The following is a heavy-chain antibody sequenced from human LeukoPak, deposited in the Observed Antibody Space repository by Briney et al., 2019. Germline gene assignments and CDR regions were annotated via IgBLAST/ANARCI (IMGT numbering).Heavy chain of an antibody. J-gene: IGHJ4*02. Sequence: GESLKISCKGSGYSFTSYWIGWVRQMPGKGLEWMGIIYPGDSDTRHSPSFQGQVTISADKSISTAYLQWSSLKASDTAMYYCARLPHYYDSSGYYVDYWGQGTLVTVSS. CDR3: ARLPHYYDSSGYYVDY. CDR2: IYPGDSDT. CDR1: GYSFTSYW. V-gene: IGHV5-51*01. D-gene: IGHD3-22*01.